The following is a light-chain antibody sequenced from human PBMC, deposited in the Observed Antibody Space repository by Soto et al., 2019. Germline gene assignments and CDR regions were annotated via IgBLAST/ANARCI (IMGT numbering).Light chain of an antibody. Sequence: IVLTQSTVTLSLSPWEIATLSCSCSQSVSSSSLAWYQQKPGQAPRLLIYGASSGATGIPDRFSGSGSGTDFTLTISRLEPEDFAVYYCQQYGSSPPLTFGGGTKVDI. V-gene: IGKV3-20*01. J-gene: IGKJ4*01. CDR3: QQYGSSPPLT. CDR2: GAS. CDR1: QSVSSSS.